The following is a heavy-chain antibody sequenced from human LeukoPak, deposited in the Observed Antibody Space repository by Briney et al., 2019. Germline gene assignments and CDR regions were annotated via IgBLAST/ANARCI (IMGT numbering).Heavy chain of an antibody. J-gene: IGHJ5*02. CDR3: VRIPNSAGFPNWFDP. Sequence: GGSLRLSCAAYGFTFSTSTMNWVRQAPGKGLEWVSSISSSNDYIYYADSVKGRFTISRDNAKNSLYLQMNSLRAEDTAVYYCVRIPNSAGFPNWFDPWGQGTLVTVSS. CDR1: GFTFSTST. V-gene: IGHV3-21*01. D-gene: IGHD6-19*01. CDR2: ISSSNDYI.